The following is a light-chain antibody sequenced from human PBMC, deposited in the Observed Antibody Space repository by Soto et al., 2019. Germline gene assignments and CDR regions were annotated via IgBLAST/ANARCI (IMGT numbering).Light chain of an antibody. CDR2: AAS. J-gene: IGKJ5*01. CDR1: QSISSY. V-gene: IGKV1-39*01. Sequence: DIQMTQSPSSLSASVGDRVTITCRASQSISSYLNWYQQKPGKAPKLLIYAASSLQSGVPSRFSGSGSGTDFTLTISSLQPEDFATYYCQQSYSTRITFGQGTLLEIK. CDR3: QQSYSTRIT.